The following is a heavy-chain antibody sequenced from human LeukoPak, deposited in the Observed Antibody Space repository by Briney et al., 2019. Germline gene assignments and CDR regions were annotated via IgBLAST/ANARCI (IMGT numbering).Heavy chain of an antibody. CDR2: ISGSGGST. J-gene: IGHJ4*02. V-gene: IGHV3-23*01. CDR3: AKDHPARPH. CDR1: GITFSSHA. Sequence: QAGGSLRLSCAASGITFSSHAMGWVRQAPGKGLEWVSAISGSGGSTYYADSVKGRFTISRDNSKNTLYLQMNSLRAEDTAVYYCAKDHPARPHWGQGTLVTVSS.